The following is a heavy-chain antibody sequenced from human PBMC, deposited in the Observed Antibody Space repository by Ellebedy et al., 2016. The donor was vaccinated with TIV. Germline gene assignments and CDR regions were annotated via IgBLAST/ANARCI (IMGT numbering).Heavy chain of an antibody. CDR3: ARLGVIAAAGVGDY. V-gene: IGHV3-23*01. Sequence: GESLKISCAASGFTFSAYAMSWVRQAPGMGLEWVSVMSGGGDLIYYADSVKGRFTTSRDNAGNSLYLPMNSLRAEDTAVYYCARLGVIAAAGVGDYWGQGTLVIVSS. D-gene: IGHD6-13*01. CDR1: GFTFSAYA. J-gene: IGHJ4*02. CDR2: MSGGGDLI.